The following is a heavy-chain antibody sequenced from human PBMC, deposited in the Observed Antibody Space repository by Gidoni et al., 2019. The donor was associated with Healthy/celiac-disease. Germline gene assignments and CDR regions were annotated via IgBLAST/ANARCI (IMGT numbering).Heavy chain of an antibody. D-gene: IGHD3-10*01. V-gene: IGHV3-53*02. CDR3: ARGRITLYAFDI. Sequence: EVQLEETGGGLIQPGGSLRLSCAASGFSVSSNYMSWVRQAPGKGLQWVSVIYSDGDTYYADSVKGRFTISRDNSKNTLYLQMNSLRAEDTAVYYCARGRITLYAFDIWGQGTMVTVSS. CDR1: GFSVSSNY. CDR2: IYSDGDT. J-gene: IGHJ3*02.